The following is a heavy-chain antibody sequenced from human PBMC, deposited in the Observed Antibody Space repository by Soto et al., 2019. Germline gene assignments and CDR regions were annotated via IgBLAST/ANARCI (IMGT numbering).Heavy chain of an antibody. V-gene: IGHV3-74*01. CDR2: INSDGSVS. Sequence: EVQLVESGGGLVQPGGSLRLSCAASGFTFSHYWMYWVRQAPGMGLVWVSRINSDGSVSSYADSVKGRLTISRDNVKNTLYLQMNRLRAEATAVYYCARGDCVGGTCYSLAGSFYYYMDVWGTGTTVTVFS. D-gene: IGHD2-15*01. CDR3: ARGDCVGGTCYSLAGSFYYYMDV. J-gene: IGHJ6*03. CDR1: GFTFSHYW.